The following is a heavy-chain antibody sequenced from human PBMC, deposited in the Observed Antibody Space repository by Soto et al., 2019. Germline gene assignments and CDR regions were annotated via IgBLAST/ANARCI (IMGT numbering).Heavy chain of an antibody. CDR1: GGSFSGYY. CDR3: ARGGTYDYIWGSYRPFTRVFDY. J-gene: IGHJ4*02. CDR2: INHSGST. V-gene: IGHV4-34*01. D-gene: IGHD3-16*02. Sequence: SETLSLTCAVYGGSFSGYYWSWIRQPPGKGLEWIGEINHSGSTNYNPSLKSRVTISVDTSKNQFSLKLSSVTAADTAVYYCARGGTYDYIWGSYRPFTRVFDYWGQGTLVTVSS.